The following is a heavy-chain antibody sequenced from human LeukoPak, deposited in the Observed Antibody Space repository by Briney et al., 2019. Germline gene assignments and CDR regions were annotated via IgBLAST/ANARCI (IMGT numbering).Heavy chain of an antibody. V-gene: IGHV4-4*07. Sequence: SETLSLTCTVSGGSISSYYWSWIRQPAGKGLEWIGRIYSSGSTNYNPSLQSRVTMSVDTSKNQFSLKLSSVTAADTAVYYCASSYSSAVGPFDYWGQGTLVTVSS. D-gene: IGHD6-25*01. CDR1: GGSISSYY. J-gene: IGHJ4*02. CDR2: IYSSGST. CDR3: ASSYSSAVGPFDY.